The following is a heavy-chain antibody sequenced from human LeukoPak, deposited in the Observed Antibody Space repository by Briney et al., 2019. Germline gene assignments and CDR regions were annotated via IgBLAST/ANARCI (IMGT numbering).Heavy chain of an antibody. CDR3: ASAGELQPSVGSWFDY. D-gene: IGHD1-1*01. CDR2: INHSGST. Sequence: SETLSRTCAVYGGSCSGYYWGWIRQPPGKGREGSGEINHSGSTNYIPSLKSRVTISVDPSKHQSYLKLSSVTAADTAVYYCASAGELQPSVGSWFDYWGQGTLVTVSS. J-gene: IGHJ4*02. CDR1: GGSCSGYY. V-gene: IGHV4-34*01.